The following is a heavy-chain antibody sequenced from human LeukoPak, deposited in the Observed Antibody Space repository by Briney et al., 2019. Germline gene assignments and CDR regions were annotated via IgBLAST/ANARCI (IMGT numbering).Heavy chain of an antibody. V-gene: IGHV3-13*01. D-gene: IGHD6-13*01. CDR3: ARGIAAGTFDY. CDR2: IGTAGDT. J-gene: IGHJ4*02. Sequence: GGSLRLSCAASGFTFSNYDMHWVRQATGKGLEWVSAIGTAGDTYYPGSVKGRFTISRENAKNSLYLQMNSLRAGDTAVYYCARGIAAGTFDYWGQGTLVTVSS. CDR1: GFTFSNYD.